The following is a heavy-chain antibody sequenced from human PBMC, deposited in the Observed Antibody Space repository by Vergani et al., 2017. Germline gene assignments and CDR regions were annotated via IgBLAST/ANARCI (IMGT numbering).Heavy chain of an antibody. V-gene: IGHV2-70*01. Sequence: QVTLRESGPALVKPTQTLTLTCTFSGFSLSTSGMCVSWIRQPPGKALEWLALIDWDDDKYYSTSLKTRLTISKDTSKNQVVLTMTNMDPVDTATYYCARIIRSGHKADDAFDIWGQGTMVTVSS. D-gene: IGHD2-15*01. CDR3: ARIIRSGHKADDAFDI. CDR1: GFSLSTSGMC. CDR2: IDWDDDK. J-gene: IGHJ3*02.